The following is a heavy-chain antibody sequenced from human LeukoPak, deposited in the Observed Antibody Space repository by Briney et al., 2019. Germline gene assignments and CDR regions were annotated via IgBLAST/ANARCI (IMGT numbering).Heavy chain of an antibody. CDR2: ISGYNGKA. V-gene: IGHV1-18*01. J-gene: IGHJ5*02. CDR3: ARDNSVGDYAWWFDP. Sequence: ASVKVSCKASGYTFNTYGITWVRQAPGQGLEWMGWISGYNGKAKYAQKLQDRVTMTTDTSTTTAYMELRSLRSDDTAVYFCARDNSVGDYAWWFDPWGQGTLVTVSS. CDR1: GYTFNTYG. D-gene: IGHD1-26*01.